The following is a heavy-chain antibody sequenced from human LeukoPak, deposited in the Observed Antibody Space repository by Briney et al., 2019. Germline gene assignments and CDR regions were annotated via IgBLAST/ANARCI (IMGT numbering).Heavy chain of an antibody. V-gene: IGHV1-2*02. CDR1: GYSFTGYY. CDR3: ARVGTDYYGSGSWNGFDY. Sequence: GASVKVSCKASGYSFTGYYMHWVRQAPGQGLEWMGWINPNSGGTNYAQKFQGGVTMTRDTSISTAYMELSRLRSDDTAVYYCARVGTDYYGSGSWNGFDYWGQGTLVTVPS. CDR2: INPNSGGT. D-gene: IGHD3-10*01. J-gene: IGHJ4*02.